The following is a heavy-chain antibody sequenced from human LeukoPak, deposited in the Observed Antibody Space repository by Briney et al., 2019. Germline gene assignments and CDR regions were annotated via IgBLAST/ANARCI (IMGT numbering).Heavy chain of an antibody. J-gene: IGHJ4*02. D-gene: IGHD6-19*01. Sequence: GGSLRLSCAASGFTFSSYAMRWVRQAPGKGLEWVSGISGSGDSAYYADSVKGRFTISRDNSKNTLYLQMNSLRAEDTAVYYCARRSGIAVAGAFDYWGQGTLVTVSS. V-gene: IGHV3-23*01. CDR2: ISGSGDSA. CDR3: ARRSGIAVAGAFDY. CDR1: GFTFSSYA.